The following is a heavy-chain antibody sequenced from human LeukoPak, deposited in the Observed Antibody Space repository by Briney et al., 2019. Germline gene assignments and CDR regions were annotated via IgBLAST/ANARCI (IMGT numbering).Heavy chain of an antibody. CDR2: INWNGGST. J-gene: IGHJ3*02. CDR3: ARARGDSGSYGAFDI. V-gene: IGHV3-20*04. D-gene: IGHD1-26*01. CDR1: GFTFSSYA. Sequence: PGGSLRLSCAASGFTFSSYAMHWVRQAPGKGLEWVSGINWNGGSTGYADSVKGRFTISRDNAKNSLYLQMNSLRAEDTALYYCARARGDSGSYGAFDIWGQGTMVTVSS.